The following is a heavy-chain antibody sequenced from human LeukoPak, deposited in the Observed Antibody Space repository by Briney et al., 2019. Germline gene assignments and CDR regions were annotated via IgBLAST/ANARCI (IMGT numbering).Heavy chain of an antibody. CDR1: GFTFSSYW. Sequence: PGKSLRLSCAASGFTFSSYWMNWVRQAPGKGLEWVATLKQDGSEKYYVDSVKGRFTISRDNAKNSLYLQMNSLRAEDTAVYFCATIQLVGRYFDLWGRGTLVTVSS. CDR2: LKQDGSEK. J-gene: IGHJ2*01. D-gene: IGHD6-6*01. CDR3: ATIQLVGRYFDL. V-gene: IGHV3-7*01.